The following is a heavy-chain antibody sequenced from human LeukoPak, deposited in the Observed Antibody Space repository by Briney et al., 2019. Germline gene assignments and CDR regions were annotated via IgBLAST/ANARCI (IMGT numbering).Heavy chain of an antibody. J-gene: IGHJ4*02. CDR2: INHSGST. CDR1: GGSFSGYY. V-gene: IGHV4-34*01. D-gene: IGHD1-26*01. CDR3: ARRRSSRGFDY. Sequence: PSETLSLTCAVYGGSFSGYYWSWIRQPPGKGLEWIGEINHSGSTNYNPSLKSRVTISVDTSKNQFSLKLSSVTAADTAVYYCARRRSSRGFDYWGQGTLATVSS.